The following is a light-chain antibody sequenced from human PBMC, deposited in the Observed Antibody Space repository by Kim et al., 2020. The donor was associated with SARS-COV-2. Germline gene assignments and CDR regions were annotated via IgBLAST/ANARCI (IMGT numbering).Light chain of an antibody. CDR3: QYYGDSPLWA. V-gene: IGKV3-20*01. Sequence: PGERATLSCRASQSGTSSHLAWYQQKPGQAPRLLIYGTSSRATGIPDRFSGSGSGTDFGLTISRLEPEDFAVYYCQYYGDSPLWAFGQGTKVDIK. CDR2: GTS. J-gene: IGKJ1*01. CDR1: QSGTSSH.